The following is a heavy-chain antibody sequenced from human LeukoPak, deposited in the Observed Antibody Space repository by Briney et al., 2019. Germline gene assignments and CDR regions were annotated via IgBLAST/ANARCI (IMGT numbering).Heavy chain of an antibody. CDR3: ARHVDPSMANDY. J-gene: IGHJ4*02. CDR1: GGSFSGYY. Sequence: SETLSLTCAVYGGSFSGYYWSWIRQPPGKGLEWIGEINHSGSTNYNPSLKSRVTISVDTSKNQSSLKLSSVTAADTAVYYCARHVDPSMANDYWGQGTLVTVSS. D-gene: IGHD2-21*01. V-gene: IGHV4-34*01. CDR2: INHSGST.